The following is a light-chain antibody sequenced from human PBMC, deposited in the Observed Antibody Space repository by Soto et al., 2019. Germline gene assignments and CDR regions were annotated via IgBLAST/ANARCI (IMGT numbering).Light chain of an antibody. V-gene: IGLV1-44*01. Sequence: QSVLTQPPSASGTPGQRVTISCSGSSSNVGTNHVNWYQQLPGTAPKLLIYSDNQRPSGVPDRFSGSKSGTSASLAISGLQSEDEAEYYCAAWDDSLNGLLFGGGTKLTVL. CDR1: SSNVGTNH. CDR2: SDN. CDR3: AAWDDSLNGLL. J-gene: IGLJ3*02.